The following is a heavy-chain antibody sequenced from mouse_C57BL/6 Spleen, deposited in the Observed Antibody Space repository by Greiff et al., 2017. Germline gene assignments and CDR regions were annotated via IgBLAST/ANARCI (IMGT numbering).Heavy chain of an antibody. J-gene: IGHJ3*01. CDR2: INPNNGGT. Sequence: EVQLQQSGPELVKPGASVKISCKASGYTFTDYYMNWVKQSHGKSLEWIGDINPNNGGTSYNQKFKGKATLTVDKSSSTAYMELRSLTSEDSAVYYCARVQQLRLRSWFAYWGQGTLVTVSA. D-gene: IGHD3-2*02. CDR1: GYTFTDYY. CDR3: ARVQQLRLRSWFAY. V-gene: IGHV1-26*01.